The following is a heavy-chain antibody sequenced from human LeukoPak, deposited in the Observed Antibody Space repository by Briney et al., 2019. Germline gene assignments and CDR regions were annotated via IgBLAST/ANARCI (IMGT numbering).Heavy chain of an antibody. CDR3: ARDGQQQLYFDY. V-gene: IGHV3-33*01. D-gene: IGHD6-13*01. Sequence: GGSLRLSCAASGFTFSSYGMHWVRQAPGKGLERVAVIWYDGSNKYYADSVKGRFTISRDNSKNTLYLQMNSLRAEDTAVYYCARDGQQQLYFDYWGQGTLVTVSS. J-gene: IGHJ4*02. CDR1: GFTFSSYG. CDR2: IWYDGSNK.